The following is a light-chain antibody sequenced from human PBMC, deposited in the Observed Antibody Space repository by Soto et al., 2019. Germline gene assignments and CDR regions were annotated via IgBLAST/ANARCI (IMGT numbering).Light chain of an antibody. CDR2: EVS. CDR1: SSDVGYGY. CDR3: SSYTSSSSYV. Sequence: QSALTQPASVSGSPGQSITISCTGTSSDVGYGYVSWYQEHPGKAPKLMIYEVSNRPSGVSNRFSGSKSGNTASLTISGLQAEDEADYYCSSYTSSSSYVFGTGTKLTVL. V-gene: IGLV2-14*01. J-gene: IGLJ1*01.